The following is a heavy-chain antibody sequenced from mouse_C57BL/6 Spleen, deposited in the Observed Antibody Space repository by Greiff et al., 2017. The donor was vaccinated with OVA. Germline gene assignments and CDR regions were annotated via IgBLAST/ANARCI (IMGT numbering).Heavy chain of an antibody. V-gene: IGHV5-17*01. CDR2: ISSGSSTI. CDR3: ARQAYYSKGEGYFDY. Sequence: EVKLMESGGGLVKPGGSLKLSCAASGFTFSDYGMHWVRQAPEKGLEWVAYISSGSSTIYYAATVKGRFTISRDNAKNTMFLQMTRLKSEDAAMYDCARQAYYSKGEGYFDYWGQGTTLTVSS. CDR1: GFTFSDYG. D-gene: IGHD2-5*01. J-gene: IGHJ2*01.